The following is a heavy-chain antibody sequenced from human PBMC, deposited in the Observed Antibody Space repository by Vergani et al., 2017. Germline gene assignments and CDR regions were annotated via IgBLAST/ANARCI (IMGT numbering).Heavy chain of an antibody. Sequence: QVQLQESGPGLVKPSETLSLTCSVSGASISDVYWTWIRQSPGERLEWIGYIYSTGSTNYNPSLQSRLSMSIDTSKSQFSLKLASVTAADTAVYYCARVKHRDESSTGYRLEGMDVWRQGMTVTDAS. J-gene: IGHJ6*02. V-gene: IGHV4-59*01. D-gene: IGHD3-9*01. CDR1: GASISDVY. CDR2: IYSTGST. CDR3: ARVKHRDESSTGYRLEGMDV.